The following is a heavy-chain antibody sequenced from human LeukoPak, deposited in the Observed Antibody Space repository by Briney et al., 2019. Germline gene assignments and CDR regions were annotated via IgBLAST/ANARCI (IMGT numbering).Heavy chain of an antibody. V-gene: IGHV1-69*04. J-gene: IGHJ6*02. D-gene: IGHD2-21*01. CDR1: GGTFSSYA. CDR3: ARDPIVRGGPWAAYGMDV. Sequence: SVKVSCKAPGGTFSSYAISWVRQAPGQGLEWMGRIIPILGIANYAQKFQGRVTITADKSTSTAYMELSSLRSEDTAVYYCARDPIVRGGPWAAYGMDVWGQGTTVTVSS. CDR2: IIPILGIA.